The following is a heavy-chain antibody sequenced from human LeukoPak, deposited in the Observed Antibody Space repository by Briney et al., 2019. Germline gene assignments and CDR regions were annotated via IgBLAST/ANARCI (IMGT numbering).Heavy chain of an antibody. J-gene: IGHJ3*02. V-gene: IGHV3-48*02. Sequence: GGSLRLSCAASGFTFSSYSMNWVRQAPGKGLEWVSYISTGSSTIYYADSVKGRFTISRDNAKNSLYLQVNSLRDEDTALYYCARDHWSNAFDIWGQGTMVTVSS. CDR2: ISTGSSTI. CDR1: GFTFSSYS. CDR3: ARDHWSNAFDI.